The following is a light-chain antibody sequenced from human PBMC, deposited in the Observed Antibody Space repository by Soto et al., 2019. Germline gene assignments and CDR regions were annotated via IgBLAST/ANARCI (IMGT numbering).Light chain of an antibody. V-gene: IGKV3-20*01. CDR2: RAS. CDR3: QQYGSTPPWT. Sequence: EILMTQSPGTLSLSPGERATLSCRASQSVSSSYLAWYQQKPGQAPRLLIYRASSRGTGISDTFSGSGAGGRFSCTIIRREREDFAVYYCQQYGSTPPWTFGQGTKVEFK. J-gene: IGKJ1*01. CDR1: QSVSSSY.